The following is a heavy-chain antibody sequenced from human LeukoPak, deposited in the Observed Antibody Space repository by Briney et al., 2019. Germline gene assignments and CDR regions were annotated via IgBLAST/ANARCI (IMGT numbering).Heavy chain of an antibody. J-gene: IGHJ4*02. D-gene: IGHD3-9*01. CDR1: GGSFSGYY. Sequence: PSETLSLTCAVYGGSFSGYYWSWIRQPPGKGLEWIGEINHSGSTNYNPSLKSRVTISVDTSKNQFSLKLSSVTAADTAVYYRARGLSGLRYLTYWGQGTLVTVSS. V-gene: IGHV4-34*01. CDR2: INHSGST. CDR3: ARGLSGLRYLTY.